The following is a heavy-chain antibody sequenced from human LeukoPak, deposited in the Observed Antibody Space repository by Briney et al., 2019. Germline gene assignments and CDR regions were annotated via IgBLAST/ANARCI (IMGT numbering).Heavy chain of an antibody. CDR1: GYSFTSYW. Sequence: GESLKISCKGSGYSFTSYWIGWVRQMPGKGVEWMGIIYPTDSDTRYSPSFQGQVTISADKSISTAYLQWSSLKASHTAMYYCARQYYDSRGSGLFDYWGQGTLVTVSS. J-gene: IGHJ4*02. CDR3: ARQYYDSRGSGLFDY. D-gene: IGHD3-22*01. V-gene: IGHV5-51*01. CDR2: IYPTDSDT.